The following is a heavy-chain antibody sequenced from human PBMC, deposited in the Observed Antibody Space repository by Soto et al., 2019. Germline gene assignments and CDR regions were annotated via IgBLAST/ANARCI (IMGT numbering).Heavy chain of an antibody. CDR1: GFTFSNFA. V-gene: IGHV3-23*04. CDR3: AKVILGGMEL. D-gene: IGHD7-27*01. CDR2: ISAGGGKT. J-gene: IGHJ6*02. Sequence: DVQLVESGGGLVQPGGSLRVSCGASGFTFSNFAMTWVRQAPGKGLEWVSGISAGGGKTYYADSVKGRLTISRDNSRNTLYLQMNSLRADDTAVYYCAKVILGGMELWGQGTAVTVSS.